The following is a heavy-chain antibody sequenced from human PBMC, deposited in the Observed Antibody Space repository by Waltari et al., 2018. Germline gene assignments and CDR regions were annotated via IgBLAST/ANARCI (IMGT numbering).Heavy chain of an antibody. D-gene: IGHD2-21*01. Sequence: QLLESGGGLVQPGGSLRLACSDSGLSFSLFAMSWVRQAPGKGLEWVSGSSNSGGNTYYADSVEGRFTISRDNSKKTLFLQMNSLRVEDTAVYYCAKDHGIAYWGQGTQVTVSS. CDR2: SSNSGGNT. CDR1: GLSFSLFA. V-gene: IGHV3-23*01. CDR3: AKDHGIAY. J-gene: IGHJ4*02.